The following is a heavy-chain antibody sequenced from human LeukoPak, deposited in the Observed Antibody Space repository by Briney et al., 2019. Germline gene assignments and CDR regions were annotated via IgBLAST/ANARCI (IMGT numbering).Heavy chain of an antibody. D-gene: IGHD6-13*01. CDR3: ARDYKQQLVLDY. Sequence: GGSLRLSCAASGFTFSSYSMNWDRQAPGKGLEWVSSISSSSSYIYYADSVKGRFTISRDNAKNSLYLQMNSLRAEDTAVYYCARDYKQQLVLDYWGQGTLVTVSS. V-gene: IGHV3-21*01. CDR1: GFTFSSYS. CDR2: ISSSSSYI. J-gene: IGHJ4*02.